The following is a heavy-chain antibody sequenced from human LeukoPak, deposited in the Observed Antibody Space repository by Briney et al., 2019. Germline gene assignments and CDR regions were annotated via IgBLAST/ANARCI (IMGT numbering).Heavy chain of an antibody. J-gene: IGHJ4*02. CDR1: GFTFSSYW. D-gene: IGHD1-26*01. Sequence: GGSLRLSCAASGFTFSSYWMHWVRQAPGKGLVWVSRINSDGSSTNYADSVKGRFTISRDNANNTLSLQMNSLRAEDTAVYYCARDRGWGEPLGYWGQGTLVTVSS. CDR2: INSDGSST. V-gene: IGHV3-74*01. CDR3: ARDRGWGEPLGY.